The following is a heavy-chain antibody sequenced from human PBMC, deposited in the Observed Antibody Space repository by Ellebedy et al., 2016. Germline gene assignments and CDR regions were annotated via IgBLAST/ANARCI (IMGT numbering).Heavy chain of an antibody. CDR1: GASIRSYY. CDR2: IYHSGST. V-gene: IGHV4-59*01. D-gene: IGHD2-21*02. J-gene: IGHJ4*02. CDR3: AKLSLGVTGSVDC. Sequence: GSLRLSCTVSGASIRSYYWSWIRQPPGKGLEWIGYIYHSGSTEYSPSLKSRVTMSVDTSKNQFSLKLSSVTAADTAVYYCAKLSLGVTGSVDCWGQGTLVTVSS.